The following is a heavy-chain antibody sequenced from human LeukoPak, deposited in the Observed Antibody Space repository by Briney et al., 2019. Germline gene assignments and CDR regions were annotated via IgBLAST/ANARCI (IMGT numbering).Heavy chain of an antibody. CDR2: INPNSGAT. V-gene: IGHV1-2*02. D-gene: IGHD1-26*01. CDR3: ASGYTLLRD. J-gene: IGHJ4*02. Sequence: ASVKVSCKASVYTFTGYYIYWVRQAPGQGLEWMGWINPNSGATKYAQKFQGRVTMTRDTSISTAYMDLSSLKSDDTAPYYCASGYTLLRDWGQGTLVTVSS. CDR1: VYTFTGYY.